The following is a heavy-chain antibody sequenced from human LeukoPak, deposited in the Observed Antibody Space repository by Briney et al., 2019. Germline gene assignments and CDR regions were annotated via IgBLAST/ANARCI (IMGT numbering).Heavy chain of an antibody. CDR1: GFTFTTNW. J-gene: IGHJ4*02. CDR2: INQDGSEK. D-gene: IGHD1-26*01. V-gene: IGHV3-7*01. Sequence: GGSLRLSCAASGFTFTTNWMTWVRQAPGKGLEWVATINQDGSEKYYVDSVKGRFTISRENAKNSLYLQMNSLRAGDTAVYYCARAYSGSYYFDYWGQGTLVTVSS. CDR3: ARAYSGSYYFDY.